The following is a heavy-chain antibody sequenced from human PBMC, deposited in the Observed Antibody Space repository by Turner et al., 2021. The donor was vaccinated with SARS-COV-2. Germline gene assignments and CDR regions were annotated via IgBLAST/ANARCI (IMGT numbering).Heavy chain of an antibody. Sequence: QMQLHEAGSGMVTPSATLSLTCTGSGGSNSDTTSSNYYWDWIRQSPGKGLEWVGSIYYSGGTFYNPSLQSRVTISLDTSKNQFSLKLTSVTAADTAVYYCARGRGGRTVDSWGQGTLVTVSS. D-gene: IGHD3-10*01. CDR2: IYYSGGT. V-gene: IGHV4-39*01. CDR1: GGSNSDTTSSNYY. CDR3: ARGRGGRTVDS. J-gene: IGHJ4*02.